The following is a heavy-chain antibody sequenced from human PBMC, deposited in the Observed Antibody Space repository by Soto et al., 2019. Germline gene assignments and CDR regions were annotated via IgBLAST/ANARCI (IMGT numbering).Heavy chain of an antibody. CDR2: IHYTGGN. CDR1: GGSTSDYY. J-gene: IGHJ3*01. CDR3: ARWISPLNAYDV. D-gene: IGHD2-2*03. Sequence: QVQVQESRPGLVKPSETLSLTCTVPGGSTSDYYWNWIRQSPGRGLEWIGYIHYTGGNKYNPSLKSRGTMSGDTSRNQFSLKLSSVTAADTAVYYCARWISPLNAYDVWGQGTMVTVSS. V-gene: IGHV4-59*01.